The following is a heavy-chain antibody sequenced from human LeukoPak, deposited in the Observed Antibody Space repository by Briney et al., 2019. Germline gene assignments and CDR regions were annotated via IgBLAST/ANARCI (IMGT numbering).Heavy chain of an antibody. J-gene: IGHJ4*02. CDR3: ARESATLVRGVITRQYYFDD. CDR2: ISSSSSTI. V-gene: IGHV3-48*02. CDR1: GFTFSSYS. Sequence: GGSLRLSCAASGFTFSSYSMNWVRQAPGKGLEWVSYISSSSSTIYYADSMKGRFTISRDNAKNSLYLHMNSLRDGDTAVYYCARESATLVRGVITRQYYFDDWGQGTLVTVSS. D-gene: IGHD3-10*01.